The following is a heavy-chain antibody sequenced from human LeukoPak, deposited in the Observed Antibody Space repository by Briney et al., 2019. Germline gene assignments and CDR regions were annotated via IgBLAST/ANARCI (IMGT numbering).Heavy chain of an antibody. J-gene: IGHJ3*02. V-gene: IGHV3-49*04. CDR2: IRSKAYGGTT. D-gene: IGHD3-22*01. CDR1: GFTFGDYA. CDR3: TRVWRNIRYYYDSSGYSNDAFDI. Sequence: PGGSLRLSCTASGFTFGDYAMSWVRQAPGKGLEWVGFIRSKAYGGTTEYAASVKGRFTISRDDSKSIAYLQMNSLKTEDTAVYYCTRVWRNIRYYYDSSGYSNDAFDIWGQGTMVTVSS.